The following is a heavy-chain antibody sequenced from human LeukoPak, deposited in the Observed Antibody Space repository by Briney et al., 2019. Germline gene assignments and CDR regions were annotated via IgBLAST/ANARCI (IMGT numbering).Heavy chain of an antibody. CDR1: GMKFSDAW. Sequence: GESLRLSCAASGMKFSDAWMSWVRQAPGKGLEWVGRIKSYGSGGTIDYFAPVKGRFTISRDNSKNTLYLQMDSLRAKDTAVYYCAKGEKRVFFGEISVRQKYNWFDPWGQGTLVTVSS. CDR3: AKGEKRVFFGEISVRQKYNWFDP. CDR2: IKSYGSGGTI. V-gene: IGHV3-15*01. J-gene: IGHJ5*02. D-gene: IGHD3-3*01.